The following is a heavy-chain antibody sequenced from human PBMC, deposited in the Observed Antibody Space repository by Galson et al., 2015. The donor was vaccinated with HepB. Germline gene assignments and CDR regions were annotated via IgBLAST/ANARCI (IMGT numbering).Heavy chain of an antibody. CDR1: GFTFSSYW. D-gene: IGHD3-10*01. CDR2: INQDGSPK. Sequence: LRLSCAASGFTFSSYWMNWVRQAPGKGLEWVAHINQDGSPKYYVDSVKGRFTISRDNAKDSVYLQLDSLRAEDTAVYYCARRISLVRGIITKPDYYYGMDVWGQGTTVTVAS. J-gene: IGHJ6*02. CDR3: ARRISLVRGIITKPDYYYGMDV. V-gene: IGHV3-7*03.